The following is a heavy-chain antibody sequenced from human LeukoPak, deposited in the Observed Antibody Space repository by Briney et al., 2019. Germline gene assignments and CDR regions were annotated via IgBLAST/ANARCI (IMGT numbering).Heavy chain of an antibody. CDR1: GFTFSTYW. CDR3: ARYCSSATCYTEDAFDI. D-gene: IGHD2-2*02. V-gene: IGHV3-74*01. Sequence: GGSLRLSCAASGFTFSTYWMHWVRQGPEKGLVWVSRINSDGSYTSYADSVKGRFTISRDNAKNTLYLQMNSLRDEDTAVYYCARYCSSATCYTEDAFDIWGQGTMVTVSS. CDR2: INSDGSYT. J-gene: IGHJ3*02.